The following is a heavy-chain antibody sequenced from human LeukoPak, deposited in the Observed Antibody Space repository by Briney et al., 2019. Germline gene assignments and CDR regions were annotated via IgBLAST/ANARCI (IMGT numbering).Heavy chain of an antibody. J-gene: IGHJ4*02. CDR2: IRKDGGDI. Sequence: GGSLRLSCVASGLSFGSYWMDWVRQAPGKGLEWVANIRKDGGDIHYVDSVKGQFTISRDNAKNSVYLQMHSLRAEDTAMYYCARDAFGDFSYWGQGILVTVSS. D-gene: IGHD3-10*01. CDR1: GLSFGSYW. CDR3: ARDAFGDFSY. V-gene: IGHV3-7*01.